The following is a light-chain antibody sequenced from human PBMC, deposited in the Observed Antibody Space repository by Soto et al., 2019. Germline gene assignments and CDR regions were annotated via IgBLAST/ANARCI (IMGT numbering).Light chain of an antibody. V-gene: IGKV3-15*01. Sequence: EIVMTQSPATLYVSPGERATLSCRASQSVSSNSAWYQQKPGQAPRLLIYGASTRATGIPARFSGSGSGTEFTLTISSLQSEDFAVYYCQQYNNWPPYTFGQGTKLEIK. J-gene: IGKJ2*01. CDR3: QQYNNWPPYT. CDR1: QSVSSN. CDR2: GAS.